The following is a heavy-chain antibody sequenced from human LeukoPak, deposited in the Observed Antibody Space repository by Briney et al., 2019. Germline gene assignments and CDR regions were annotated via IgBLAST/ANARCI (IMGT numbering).Heavy chain of an antibody. CDR2: IKSKNDGGTT. CDR1: GFRITNAW. J-gene: IGHJ4*02. V-gene: IGHV3-15*07. CDR3: TTDRGDYGIPF. D-gene: IGHD4-17*01. Sequence: GGSLRLSCAASGFRITNAWMNWVRQAPGRGLEWVGRIKSKNDGGTTDYAAPVKGRFIISRDDSKNTLYLRMNSLKIEDTAVYYCTTDRGDYGIPFWGQGTLVTVSS.